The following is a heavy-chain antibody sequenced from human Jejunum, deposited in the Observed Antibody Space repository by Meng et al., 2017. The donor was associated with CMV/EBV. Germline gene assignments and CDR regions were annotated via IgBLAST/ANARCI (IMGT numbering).Heavy chain of an antibody. D-gene: IGHD2-21*01. J-gene: IGHJ5*02. V-gene: IGHV4-39*01. CDR3: VRVISRWRGNEKGRFDP. CDR2: IYYAGST. Sequence: RNYSWGWVRQPPGKGLEWIGSIYYAGSTFHNTYYNPSLGSRVSVSLDTSKNQFSLNVNSMTAADTAVYYCVRVISRWRGNEKGRFDPWGQGTLVTVSS. CDR1: RNYS.